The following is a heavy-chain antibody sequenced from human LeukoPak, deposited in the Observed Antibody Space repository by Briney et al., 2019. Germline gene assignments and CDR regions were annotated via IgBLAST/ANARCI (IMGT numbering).Heavy chain of an antibody. CDR3: ARVLRYCSGGNCYSGGLGYMDV. CDR2: ISSSSSYI. J-gene: IGHJ6*03. D-gene: IGHD2-15*01. CDR1: GFTFSSYI. V-gene: IGHV3-21*04. Sequence: GGSLRLSCAVSGFTFSSYIMTWVRQAPGKGLEWVSSISSSSSYIYYANSVKGRFTISRDNAKNSLYLQMNSLRAEDTAVYYCARVLRYCSGGNCYSGGLGYMDVWGKGTTVTISS.